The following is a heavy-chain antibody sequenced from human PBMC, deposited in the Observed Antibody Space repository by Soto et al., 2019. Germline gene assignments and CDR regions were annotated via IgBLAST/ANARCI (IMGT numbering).Heavy chain of an antibody. J-gene: IGHJ4*02. V-gene: IGHV5-10-1*01. CDR1: GYSFAGYS. Sequence: GESLKISCTGSGYSFAGYSMTWVRQKPGKGLEWLGRIDPSDSQTYYSPSFRGHVTISATKSITTVFLQWSSLRASDTAMYYCARQIYDSDTGPNFQYYFDSWGQGTPVTVSS. D-gene: IGHD3-22*01. CDR2: IDPSDSQT. CDR3: ARQIYDSDTGPNFQYYFDS.